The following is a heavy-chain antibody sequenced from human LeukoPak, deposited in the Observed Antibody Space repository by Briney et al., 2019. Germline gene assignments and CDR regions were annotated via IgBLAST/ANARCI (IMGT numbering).Heavy chain of an antibody. D-gene: IGHD1-26*01. Sequence: GGSLRLSCAASGFTVSSNYMSWVRQAPGKGLEWVSVIYSGGSTYYADSVKGRFTISRDNSKNTLYLQMNSLRAEDTAVYYCANEVGSIVGANWGQGTLVTVSS. CDR1: GFTVSSNY. CDR3: ANEVGSIVGAN. V-gene: IGHV3-53*01. CDR2: IYSGGST. J-gene: IGHJ1*01.